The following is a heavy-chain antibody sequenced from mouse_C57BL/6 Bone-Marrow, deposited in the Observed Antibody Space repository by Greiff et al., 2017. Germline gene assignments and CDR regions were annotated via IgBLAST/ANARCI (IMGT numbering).Heavy chain of an antibody. J-gene: IGHJ3*01. CDR1: GYTFTSYW. D-gene: IGHD2-2*01. Sequence: VQLQQPGAELVRPGSSVKLSCKASGYTFTSYWMDWVKQRPGQGLEWIGNIYPSDSETHYNQKFKDKATLTVDKSSSTAYMQLSSLTSEDSAVYYCARRLRRKAWFAYWGQGTLVTVSA. V-gene: IGHV1-61*01. CDR2: IYPSDSET. CDR3: ARRLRRKAWFAY.